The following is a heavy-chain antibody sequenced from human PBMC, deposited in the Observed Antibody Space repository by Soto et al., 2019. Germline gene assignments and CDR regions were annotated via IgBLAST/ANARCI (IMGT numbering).Heavy chain of an antibody. CDR1: GLTVSSHW. D-gene: IGHD2-21*01. V-gene: IGHV3-7*01. CDR2: IKPGGGET. Sequence: GGSLRLSCAVYGLTVSSHWMGWVRQAPGKGLEWVANIKPGGGETSYVDSVKGRFSISRDSAKNSLLLQMSSLRAEDTAVYYCARATSGAYDYWGQGALVTVSS. CDR3: ARATSGAYDY. J-gene: IGHJ4*02.